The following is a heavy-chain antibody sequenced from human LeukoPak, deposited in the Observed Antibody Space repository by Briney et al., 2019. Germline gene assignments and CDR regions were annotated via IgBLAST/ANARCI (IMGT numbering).Heavy chain of an antibody. CDR1: GFTFSSYG. D-gene: IGHD6-19*01. Sequence: PGGSLRLSCAASGFTFSSYGMSWVRQAPGKGLEWVSAISGSGGSTYYADSVKGRFTISRDNSKNTLYLQMNSLRAEDTAVYYCAKDPAPFSIAVAGIDYWGQGTLVTVSS. V-gene: IGHV3-23*01. CDR2: ISGSGGST. J-gene: IGHJ4*02. CDR3: AKDPAPFSIAVAGIDY.